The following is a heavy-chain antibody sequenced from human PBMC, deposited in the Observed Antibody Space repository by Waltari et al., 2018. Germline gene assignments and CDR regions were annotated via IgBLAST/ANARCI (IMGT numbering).Heavy chain of an antibody. CDR3: ARDRGRGLYLDS. D-gene: IGHD5-12*01. Sequence: QVQLQESGPGLVKPSGTLSVTCAVSGDSISGSFWWSWVRQTPGKGLEWIGQIHGSGRINYNPYLESRVTVSRDTSNNQFSLKLTSATAADTAVYFCARDRGRGLYLDSWGQGILVTVSP. J-gene: IGHJ4*02. CDR1: GDSISGSFW. CDR2: IHGSGRI. V-gene: IGHV4-4*02.